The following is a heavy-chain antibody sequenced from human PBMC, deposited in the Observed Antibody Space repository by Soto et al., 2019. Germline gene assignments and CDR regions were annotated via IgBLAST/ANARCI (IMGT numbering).Heavy chain of an antibody. CDR2: INHSGST. V-gene: IGHV4-34*01. CDR3: ATGRGVRGVIITTYYYYSLDV. CDR1: GGSFSGYY. D-gene: IGHD3-10*01. Sequence: PSETLSLTCAVYGGSFSGYYWSWIRQPPGKGLEWIGEINHSGSTNYNPSLKSRVTISVDTSKNQFSLKLSSVSAADTAVYYCATGRGVRGVIITTYYYYSLDVWGQGTTVTVSS. J-gene: IGHJ6*02.